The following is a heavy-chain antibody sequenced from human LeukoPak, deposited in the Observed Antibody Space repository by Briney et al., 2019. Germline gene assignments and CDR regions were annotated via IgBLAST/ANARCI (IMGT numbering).Heavy chain of an antibody. J-gene: IGHJ4*02. Sequence: GGSLRLSCAASGFTFSTYAMSWVRQAPGKGLEWVSTISGGGGRTYHADAVKGRLTISRDNSKNSLYLQMNSLRAEDTAVYYCAKGAGDSSSGSYWDYWGQGTLVTVSS. CDR3: AKGAGDSSSGSYWDY. CDR1: GFTFSTYA. V-gene: IGHV3-23*01. CDR2: ISGGGGRT. D-gene: IGHD3-10*01.